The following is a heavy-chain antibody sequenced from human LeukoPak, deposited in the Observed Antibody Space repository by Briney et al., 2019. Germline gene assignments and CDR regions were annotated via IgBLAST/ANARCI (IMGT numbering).Heavy chain of an antibody. D-gene: IGHD4-17*01. CDR3: AKSDYGDRYFDY. Sequence: GRSLRLYGAASGFTFSSYGMHWVRQAPGKGLEWVAVIWYDGSNKYYADSVKGRFTISRDNSKNTLYLQMNSLRAEDTAVYYCAKSDYGDRYFDYWGQGTLVTVSS. CDR2: IWYDGSNK. V-gene: IGHV3-33*06. J-gene: IGHJ4*02. CDR1: GFTFSSYG.